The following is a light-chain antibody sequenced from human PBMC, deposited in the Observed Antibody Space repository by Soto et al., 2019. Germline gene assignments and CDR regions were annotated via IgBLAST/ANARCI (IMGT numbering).Light chain of an antibody. CDR3: CSYAGSYNVI. CDR2: DVS. CDR1: SSDVGTYNY. Sequence: QSALTQPRSVSGSPGQSVTISCTGTSSDVGTYNYVSWYQQHPGKAPKFMIYDVSERPSGVPDRFSGSKSGNTASLTISGLQAEDEADYYCCSYAGSYNVIFGGGTKLTVL. V-gene: IGLV2-11*01. J-gene: IGLJ2*01.